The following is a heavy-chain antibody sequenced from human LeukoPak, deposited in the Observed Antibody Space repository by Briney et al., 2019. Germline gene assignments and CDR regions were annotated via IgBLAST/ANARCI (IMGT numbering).Heavy chain of an antibody. D-gene: IGHD3-22*01. J-gene: IGHJ4*02. V-gene: IGHV1-18*01. CDR1: GYTFTSYG. CDR2: ISAYNGNT. Sequence: ASVKVSCKASGYTFTSYGISWVRQAPGQGLEWMGWISAYNGNTNYAQKLRGRVTMTTDTSTSTAYMELRSLRSDDTAVYYCARDHYYDSSGGFDYWGQGTLVTVSS. CDR3: ARDHYYDSSGGFDY.